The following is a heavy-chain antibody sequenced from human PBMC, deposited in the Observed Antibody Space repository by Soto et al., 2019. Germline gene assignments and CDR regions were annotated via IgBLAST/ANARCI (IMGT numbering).Heavy chain of an antibody. D-gene: IGHD5-18*01. V-gene: IGHV3-33*01. CDR3: ARVYSYGYYYYYGMDV. CDR1: RFTFSSYG. Sequence: GGSLSLSCAPPRFTFSSYGMHWVRQAPGKGLEWGAVIWYDGSKRYYADSVKGRFNISRDNSKNTLYLQMNSLRAEDTAVYYCARVYSYGYYYYYGMDVWGQGTTVTVSS. J-gene: IGHJ6*02. CDR2: IWYDGSKR.